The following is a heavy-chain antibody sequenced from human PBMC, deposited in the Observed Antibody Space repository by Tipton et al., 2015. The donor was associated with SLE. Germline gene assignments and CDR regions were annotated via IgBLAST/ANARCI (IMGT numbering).Heavy chain of an antibody. Sequence: GLVKPSQTLSLTCAISGDSVSSNSAAWNWIRQSPSRGLEWLGRTYYRSKWYNDYAVSVKSRITINPDTSKNQFSLQLKSMTAADTAVYYCARRPSSSAVGVGVAVFDIWGQGTLVTVSS. D-gene: IGHD2-2*01. V-gene: IGHV6-1*01. J-gene: IGHJ3*02. CDR3: ARRPSSSAVGVGVAVFDI. CDR1: GDSVSSNSAA. CDR2: TYYRSKWYN.